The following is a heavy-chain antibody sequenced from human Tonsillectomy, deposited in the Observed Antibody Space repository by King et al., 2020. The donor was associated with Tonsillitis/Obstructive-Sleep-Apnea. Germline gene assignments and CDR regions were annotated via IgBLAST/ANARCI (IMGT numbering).Heavy chain of an antibody. CDR1: GGSFSGYS. V-gene: IGHV4-34*01. D-gene: IGHD4-11*01. J-gene: IGHJ5*02. Sequence: VQLQQWGAGLLKPSETLSLPCAVYGGSFSGYSWTWIRQPPGKGLEWIGEIDHTGSTNYNASLKSRVTISADTSKNQFSLRLSSVTAADTAVYFCAREKDYSIEIHVRAFGVDTWGQGTLVTVSS. CDR2: IDHTGST. CDR3: AREKDYSIEIHVRAFGVDT.